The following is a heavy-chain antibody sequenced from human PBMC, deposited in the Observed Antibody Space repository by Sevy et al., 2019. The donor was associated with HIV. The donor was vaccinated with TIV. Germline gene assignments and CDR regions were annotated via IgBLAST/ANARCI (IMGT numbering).Heavy chain of an antibody. CDR3: AREGCAKPHDY. CDR2: FSFGCGKI. V-gene: IGHV3-23*01. D-gene: IGHD2-2*02. J-gene: IGHJ4*02. CDR1: GFTFSKYS. Sequence: GGSLRLSCAASGFTFSKYSMSWIRQTPGKGLEWVSTFSFGCGKINYADSVKGRFTISRDDSRNTFYLQMNSLRAEDTAIYYCAREGCAKPHDYWGQGTVVTVSS.